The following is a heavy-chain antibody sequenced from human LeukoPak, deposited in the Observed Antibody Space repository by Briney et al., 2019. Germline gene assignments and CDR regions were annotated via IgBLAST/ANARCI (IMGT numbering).Heavy chain of an antibody. CDR3: ARGSVPAAMSNGMDV. J-gene: IGHJ6*02. V-gene: IGHV1-2*04. D-gene: IGHD2-2*01. CDR2: INPNSGGT. CDR1: GYTFTSYA. Sequence: ASVKVSCKASGYTFTSYAMNWVRQAPGQGLEWMGWINPNSGGTNYAQKFQGWVTMTRDTSISTAYMELSRLRSDDTAVYYCARGSVPAAMSNGMDVWGQGTTVTVSS.